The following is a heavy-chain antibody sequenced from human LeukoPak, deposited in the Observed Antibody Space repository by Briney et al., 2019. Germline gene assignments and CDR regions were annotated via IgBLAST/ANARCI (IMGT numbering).Heavy chain of an antibody. V-gene: IGHV4-39*07. Sequence: SETLSLTCTVSGGSISSSSYYWGWIRQPPGKGLEWIRSIYYSGSTYYNPSLKSRVTISVDTSKNQFSLKLSSVTAADTAVYYCAIYFPRNYYDSSGHHGGFDYWGQGTLVTVSS. J-gene: IGHJ4*02. CDR2: IYYSGST. CDR1: GGSISSSSYY. CDR3: AIYFPRNYYDSSGHHGGFDY. D-gene: IGHD3-22*01.